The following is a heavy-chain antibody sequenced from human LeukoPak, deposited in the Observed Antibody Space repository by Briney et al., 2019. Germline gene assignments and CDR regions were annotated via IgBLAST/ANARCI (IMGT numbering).Heavy chain of an antibody. CDR3: ARDPGYCSSTSCVHYNDYYFDY. V-gene: IGHV3-48*04. D-gene: IGHD2-2*01. CDR2: ISSSSSTI. CDR1: GFTFSSYI. J-gene: IGHJ4*02. Sequence: PGGSLRLSCAASGFTFSSYIMNWVRQAPGKGLEWVSYISSSSSTIYYADSVKGRFTISRDNAKNSLYLQMNSLRAEDTAVYYCARDPGYCSSTSCVHYNDYYFDYWGQGTLVTVSS.